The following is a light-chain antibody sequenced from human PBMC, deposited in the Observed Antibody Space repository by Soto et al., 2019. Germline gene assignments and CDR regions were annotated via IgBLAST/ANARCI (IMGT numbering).Light chain of an antibody. CDR1: QTVSKF. CDR2: TTS. Sequence: DIQMTQSPSSLSASVGDRVTIACRASQTVSKFVNWYQQKPGKVPTLLIFTTSTLHSGVPSRFSGSGSGTEFTLTINGLQPEDFATYYFQQTYNLTRPFAQGTKVDIX. J-gene: IGKJ1*01. V-gene: IGKV1-39*01. CDR3: QQTYNLTRP.